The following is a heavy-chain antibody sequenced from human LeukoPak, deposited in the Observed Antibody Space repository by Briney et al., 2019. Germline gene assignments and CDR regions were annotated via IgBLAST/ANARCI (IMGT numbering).Heavy chain of an antibody. CDR1: GFTFSIYA. J-gene: IGHJ4*02. CDR2: LSSNGGST. D-gene: IGHD3-22*01. Sequence: PGGSVRLSCAASGFTFSIYAMHWLRQAPGKGVEYVSALSSNGGSTYYANSVNGRFTISRDNSKNSLYLQMGSLRAEDMAVYYCARAKYYDSSDYYQGFFDYWGQGTLVTVSS. CDR3: ARAKYYDSSDYYQGFFDY. V-gene: IGHV3-64*01.